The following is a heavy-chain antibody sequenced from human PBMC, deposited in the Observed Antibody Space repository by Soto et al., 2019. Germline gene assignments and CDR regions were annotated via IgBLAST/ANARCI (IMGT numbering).Heavy chain of an antibody. J-gene: IGHJ6*02. D-gene: IGHD3-3*02. CDR1: GYNLREYG. CDR3: GSEGPPLAQEPYFHFNGGGV. CDR2: ISGANVNR. V-gene: IGHV1-18*01. Sequence: QVPLVQSGVEVKKPGASVKVSCTAHGYNLREYGVSWLRQVPGQGFEWMGWISGANVNRRSSQRFQDRLTMNTDTTTNTASMELMSLRSDDTAVYFCGSEGPPLAQEPYFHFNGGGVWGQGTSVTVSS.